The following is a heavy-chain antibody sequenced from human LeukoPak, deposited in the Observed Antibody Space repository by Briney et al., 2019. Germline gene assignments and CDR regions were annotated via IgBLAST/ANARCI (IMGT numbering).Heavy chain of an antibody. D-gene: IGHD4-11*01. J-gene: IGHJ3*02. CDR2: MNPNSGNT. CDR3: ARGRGNMTTGSAAFDI. V-gene: IGHV1-8*01. Sequence: GASVKVSCKASGYTFTSYDINWVRQATGQGLEWMGWMNPNSGNTGYAQKFQGRVTMTRNTSINTAYMELSSLRSEDTAVYYCARGRGNMTTGSAAFDIWGQGTMATVSS. CDR1: GYTFTSYD.